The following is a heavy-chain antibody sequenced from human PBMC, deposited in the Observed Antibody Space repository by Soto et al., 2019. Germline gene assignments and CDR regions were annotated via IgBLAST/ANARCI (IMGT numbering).Heavy chain of an antibody. V-gene: IGHV4-39*01. J-gene: IGHJ4*02. Sequence: QLQLHASGPGLVKPSETLSLTCTVSGGSISSSSYYWGCIRQPPGKGLEWIGSIYYSGSTYYNPSLKSRVTISLASSKKQYSLQRRSVTAADTAVYFSARQGARWYSSSPHTVDYWAQVTLVTVSS. CDR2: IYYSGST. CDR1: GGSISSSSYY. D-gene: IGHD6-6*01. CDR3: ARQGARWYSSSPHTVDY.